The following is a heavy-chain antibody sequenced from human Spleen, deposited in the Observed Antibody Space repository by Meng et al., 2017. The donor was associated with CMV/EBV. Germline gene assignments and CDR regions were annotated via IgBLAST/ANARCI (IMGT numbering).Heavy chain of an antibody. V-gene: IGHV4-59*01. D-gene: IGHD3-10*01. CDR2: IYYSGSA. CDR3: ASAERGRFDY. CDR1: GGSISSYY. Sequence: SETLSLTCTVSGGSISSYYWTWIRQPPGKGLEWIGYIYYSGSANYNPSLKSRVTISVDTSKNQFSLKLNSVTAADTAVYYCASAERGRFDYWGLGTLVTVSS. J-gene: IGHJ4*02.